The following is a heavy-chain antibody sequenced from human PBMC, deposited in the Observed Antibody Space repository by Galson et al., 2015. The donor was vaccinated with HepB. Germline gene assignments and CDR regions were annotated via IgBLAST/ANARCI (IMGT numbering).Heavy chain of an antibody. Sequence: TLSLTCTVSGGSISSGDYYWSWIRQPPGKGLEWIGYIYYSGSTYYNPSLKSRVTISVDTSKNQFSLKLSSVTAADTAVYYCARDRASYGMDVWGQGTTVTVSS. CDR3: ARDRASYGMDV. J-gene: IGHJ6*02. D-gene: IGHD3-10*01. CDR2: IYYSGST. V-gene: IGHV4-30-4*01. CDR1: GGSISSGDYY.